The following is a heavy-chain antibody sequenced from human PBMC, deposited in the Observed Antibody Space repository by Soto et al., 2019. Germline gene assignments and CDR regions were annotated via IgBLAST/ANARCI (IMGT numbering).Heavy chain of an antibody. CDR3: ARGPRYYDILTGYYYYYGMDV. V-gene: IGHV1-8*01. Sequence: QVQLVQSGAEVKKPGASVKVSCKASGYTFTSYDINWVRQATGQGLEWMGWMNPNSGNTGYAQKFQGRVTMTRNTSISTAYMELSSLRPEDTAVYYCARGPRYYDILTGYYYYYGMDVWGQGTTVTVSS. CDR1: GYTFTSYD. CDR2: MNPNSGNT. J-gene: IGHJ6*02. D-gene: IGHD3-9*01.